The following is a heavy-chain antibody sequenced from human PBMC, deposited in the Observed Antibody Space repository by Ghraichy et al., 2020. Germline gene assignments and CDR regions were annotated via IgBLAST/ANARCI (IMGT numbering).Heavy chain of an antibody. CDR3: ATAAVTASESKTHRKFDY. D-gene: IGHD4-17*01. CDR1: GFTFSNCD. J-gene: IGHJ4*02. CDR2: MSASGDNI. Sequence: GGSLRLSCAASGFTFSNCDISWVRQAPGKRLEWLSVMSASGDNIQYANSVKGRFTISRDNSKNTLYLDINSLGAEDTAIYYCATAAVTASESKTHRKFDYWGQGTLVTVSS. V-gene: IGHV3-23*01.